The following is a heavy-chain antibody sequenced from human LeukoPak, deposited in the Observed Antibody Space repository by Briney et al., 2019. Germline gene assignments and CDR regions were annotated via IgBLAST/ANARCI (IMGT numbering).Heavy chain of an antibody. CDR2: VHYRGST. J-gene: IGHJ4*02. CDR3: ARGRDTAMDNYYFDY. CDR1: GGSMSSYY. Sequence: MPSETLSLTCTVSGGSMSSYYWSWIRQSPGKGLEWIGYVHYRGSTNYNPSLKSRVIISIDTSKDQFSLKLSSVTAADTAVYYCARGRDTAMDNYYFDYWGQGTLVTVSS. D-gene: IGHD5-18*01. V-gene: IGHV4-59*01.